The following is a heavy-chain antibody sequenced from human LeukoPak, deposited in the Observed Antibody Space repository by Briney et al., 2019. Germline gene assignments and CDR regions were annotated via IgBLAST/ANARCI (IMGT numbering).Heavy chain of an antibody. J-gene: IGHJ5*02. CDR3: ARRAQAHYYDSSGHLGFDP. CDR2: IYPGDSDT. CDR1: GYSFTSYW. D-gene: IGHD3-22*01. Sequence: GESLKISCKGSGYSFTSYWIGWVRQMPGKGLEWMGIIYPGDSDTRYSPSFQGQVTISADKSISTAYLQWSSLKASDTAMYYCARRAQAHYYDSSGHLGFDPWGQGTLVTVSS. V-gene: IGHV5-51*01.